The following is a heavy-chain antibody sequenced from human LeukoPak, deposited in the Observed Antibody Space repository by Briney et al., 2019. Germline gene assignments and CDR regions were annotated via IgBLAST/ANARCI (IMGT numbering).Heavy chain of an antibody. CDR3: AKERHSSGYYGIFDY. CDR2: ISNSGGNT. D-gene: IGHD3-22*01. Sequence: GGSLRLSCAASGFTFSSYGMSWVRQAPGKGLEWVSAISNSGGNTYYADSVKGRFTISRDNSKNTLYLQMNSLRAEDTAVYSCAKERHSSGYYGIFDYWGQGTLVTVSS. J-gene: IGHJ4*02. CDR1: GFTFSSYG. V-gene: IGHV3-23*01.